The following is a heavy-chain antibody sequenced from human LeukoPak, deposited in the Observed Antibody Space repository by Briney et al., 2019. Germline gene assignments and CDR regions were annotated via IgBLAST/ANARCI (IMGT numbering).Heavy chain of an antibody. CDR3: ARGSLITMIVVVIMRYFDL. J-gene: IGHJ2*01. CDR2: IKQDGSEK. Sequence: GGSPRLSCAASGFTFSSYWMSWVRQAPGKGLEWVANIKQDGSEKYYVDSVKGRLTISRDNAKNSLYLQMNSLRAEDTAVYYCARGSLITMIVVVIMRYFDLWGRGTLVTVSS. D-gene: IGHD3-22*01. V-gene: IGHV3-7*01. CDR1: GFTFSSYW.